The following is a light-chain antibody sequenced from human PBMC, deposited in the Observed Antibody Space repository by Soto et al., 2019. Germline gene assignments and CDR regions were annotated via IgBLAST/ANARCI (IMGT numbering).Light chain of an antibody. CDR2: DTS. CDR1: QFLSSY. V-gene: IGKV3-11*01. J-gene: IGKJ5*01. CDR3: HQRNK. Sequence: VLTQSPSTLSLSPLESATLSCRASQFLSSYLAWYQQIPGEPPRLLIYDTSNRVTGIPARFSGSRSGTNITLTISSLEHEDFAVYFCHQRNKFGQGTRLEI.